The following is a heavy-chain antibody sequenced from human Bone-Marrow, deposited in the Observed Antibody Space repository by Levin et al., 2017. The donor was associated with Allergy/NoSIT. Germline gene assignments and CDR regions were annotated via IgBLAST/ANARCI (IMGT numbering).Heavy chain of an antibody. V-gene: IGHV4-59*01. D-gene: IGHD6-19*01. CDR3: ARGGEVAGMIDY. Sequence: GSLRLSCTVSGGSISSYYWSWIRQPPGKGLEWIGYIYYSGSTNYNPSLKSRVTISVDTSKNQFSLKLSSVTAADTAVYYCARGGEVAGMIDYWGQGTLVTVSS. CDR1: GGSISSYY. J-gene: IGHJ4*02. CDR2: IYYSGST.